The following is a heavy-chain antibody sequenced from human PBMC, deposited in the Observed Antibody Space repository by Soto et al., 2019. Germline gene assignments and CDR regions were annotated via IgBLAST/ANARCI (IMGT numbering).Heavy chain of an antibody. CDR1: GFRFSDWN. CDR3: AGAFNI. V-gene: IGHV3-48*01. J-gene: IGHJ3*02. Sequence: ESGGGLVQPGGSLRLSCEASGFRFSDWNMNWVRQAPGKGLEWVSYISSSASSMSYSDSVKVRFTISRDNAKNSLYLQMNSLTAEDTVVYYCAGAFNIWGQGTVVTVSS. CDR2: ISSSASSM.